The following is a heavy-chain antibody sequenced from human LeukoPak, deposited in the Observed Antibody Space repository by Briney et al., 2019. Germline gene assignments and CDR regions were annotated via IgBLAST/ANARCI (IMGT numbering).Heavy chain of an antibody. J-gene: IGHJ4*02. D-gene: IGHD2-15*01. CDR2: IKQDGSEK. CDR1: GFTFSSYW. V-gene: IGHV3-7*03. CDR3: AKDIGSSRLLDY. Sequence: GGSLRLSCAASGFTFSSYWMSWVRQAPGKGLEWVANIKQDGSEKYYVDSVKGRFTISRDNAKNSLYLQMNSLRAEDTALYYCAKDIGSSRLLDYWGQGTLVTVSS.